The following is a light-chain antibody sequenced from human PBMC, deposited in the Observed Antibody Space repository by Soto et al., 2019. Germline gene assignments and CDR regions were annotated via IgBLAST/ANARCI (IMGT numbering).Light chain of an antibody. V-gene: IGLV2-11*01. CDR2: DVS. CDR1: SSDVGGYNY. J-gene: IGLJ2*01. CDR3: CSYAGSYVV. Sequence: QSALTQPRSVSGSPGQSVTISCTGTSSDVGGYNYVSWYQQHPGKAPILMIYDVSKRPSGVPDRFSGSKSGNTASLTISGLQAEDEAYYYCCSYAGSYVVFGEGTMLTVL.